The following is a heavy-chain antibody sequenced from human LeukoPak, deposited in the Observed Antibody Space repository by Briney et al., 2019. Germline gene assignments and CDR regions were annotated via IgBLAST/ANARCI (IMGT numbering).Heavy chain of an antibody. J-gene: IGHJ1*01. CDR1: GFTFSTYA. V-gene: IGHV3-23*01. CDR3: AKNYGSGSYYNLEYFQH. D-gene: IGHD3-10*01. CDR2: ISGSGGST. Sequence: GGSLRLSCVASGFTFSTYAMSWVRQAPGKGLEWVSAISGSGGSTNYADSVKGRFTISRDNSKNTLYLQMNSLRAEDTAVYYCAKNYGSGSYYNLEYFQHWGQGTLVTVSS.